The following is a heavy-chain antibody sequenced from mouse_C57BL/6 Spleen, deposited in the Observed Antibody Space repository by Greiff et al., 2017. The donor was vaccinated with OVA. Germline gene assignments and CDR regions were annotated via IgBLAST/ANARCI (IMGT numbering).Heavy chain of an antibody. CDR2: ISYDGSN. Sequence: EVKLQQSGPGLVKPSQSLSLTCSVTGYSITSGYYWNWIRQFPGNKLEWMGYISYDGSNNYNPSLKNRISITRDTSKNQFFLKLNSVTTEDTATYYCAREDYGSSLVYWGQGTTLTVSS. J-gene: IGHJ2*01. D-gene: IGHD1-1*01. CDR1: GYSITSGYY. V-gene: IGHV3-6*01. CDR3: AREDYGSSLVY.